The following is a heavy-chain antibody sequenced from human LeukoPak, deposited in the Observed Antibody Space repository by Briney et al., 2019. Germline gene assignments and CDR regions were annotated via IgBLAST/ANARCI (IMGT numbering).Heavy chain of an antibody. CDR2: ISSSSSYI. V-gene: IGHV3-21*01. Sequence: GGSLRLSCAASGFTFSSYSMNWVRQAPGKGLEWVSSISSSSSYIYYADSVKGRFTISRDNAKNSLYLQMNSLRAEDTAVYYCAKDPRYYDSSGYYYWGQGTLVTVSS. D-gene: IGHD3-22*01. CDR1: GFTFSSYS. CDR3: AKDPRYYDSSGYYY. J-gene: IGHJ4*02.